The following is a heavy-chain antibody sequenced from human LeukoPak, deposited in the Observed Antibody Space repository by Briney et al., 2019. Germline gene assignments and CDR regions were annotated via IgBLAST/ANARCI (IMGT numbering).Heavy chain of an antibody. CDR1: GFTSSSYA. J-gene: IGHJ4*02. CDR2: ISSSSSTI. Sequence: GGSLRLSCAASGFTSSSYAMSWVRQAPGKGLEWVSYISSSSSTIYYADSVKGRFTISRDNAKNSLYLQMNSLRAEDTAVYYCARSGYYYVDYFDYWGQGTLVTVSS. D-gene: IGHD3-22*01. CDR3: ARSGYYYVDYFDY. V-gene: IGHV3-48*01.